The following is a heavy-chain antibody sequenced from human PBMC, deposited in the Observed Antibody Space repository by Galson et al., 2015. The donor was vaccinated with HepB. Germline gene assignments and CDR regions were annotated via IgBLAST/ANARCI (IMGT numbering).Heavy chain of an antibody. Sequence: SVKVSCKASGYTFTSYYMHWVRQAPGQGLEWMGIINPSGGSTSYAQKFQGRVTMTRDTSTSTVYMELSSLRSEDTAVYYCARDSVYSSGWKDPALYYYYYYYMDVWGKGTTVTVSS. CDR1: GYTFTSYY. CDR3: ARDSVYSSGWKDPALYYYYYYYMDV. D-gene: IGHD6-19*01. CDR2: INPSGGST. J-gene: IGHJ6*03. V-gene: IGHV1-46*01.